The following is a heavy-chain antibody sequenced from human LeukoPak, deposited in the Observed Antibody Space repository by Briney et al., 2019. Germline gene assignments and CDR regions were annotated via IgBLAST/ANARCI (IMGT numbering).Heavy chain of an antibody. D-gene: IGHD2-21*01. Sequence: AASVKVSCKASGGTFSSYAISWVRQAPGQGLEWMGGIIPIFGTANYAQKFQGRVTITTDESTSTAYMELSSLRSEDTAVYYRAIMVESAIPAYYYYYMDVWGKGTTVTVSS. CDR3: AIMVESAIPAYYYYYMDV. J-gene: IGHJ6*03. CDR1: GGTFSSYA. CDR2: IIPIFGTA. V-gene: IGHV1-69*05.